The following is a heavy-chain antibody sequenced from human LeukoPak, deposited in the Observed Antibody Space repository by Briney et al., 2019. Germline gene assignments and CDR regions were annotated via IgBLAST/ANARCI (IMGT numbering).Heavy chain of an antibody. D-gene: IGHD4-17*01. J-gene: IGHJ6*02. CDR2: ISSSSSYI. CDR1: GFTFSSYS. CDR3: ARTDGDYPYNYYGMDV. V-gene: IGHV3-21*01. Sequence: PGGSLRLSCAASGFTFSSYSMSWVRQAPGKGLEWVSSISSSSSYIYYADSVKGRFTISRDNAKNSLYLQMNSLRAEDTAVYYCARTDGDYPYNYYGMDVWGQGTTVTVSS.